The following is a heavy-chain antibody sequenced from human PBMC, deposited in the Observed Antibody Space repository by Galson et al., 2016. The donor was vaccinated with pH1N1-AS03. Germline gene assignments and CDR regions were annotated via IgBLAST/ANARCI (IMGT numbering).Heavy chain of an antibody. CDR2: INEDGSTT. Sequence: SLRLSCAASGFTFSRYWMHWVRQAPGKGLVWVSHINEDGSTTRYADSVKGRFTISRDNSESTLYLQMISLGDDDTAVYYCARDVGGPDDYWGQGTLVTVSS. J-gene: IGHJ4*02. D-gene: IGHD4-23*01. CDR3: ARDVGGPDDY. V-gene: IGHV3-74*01. CDR1: GFTFSRYW.